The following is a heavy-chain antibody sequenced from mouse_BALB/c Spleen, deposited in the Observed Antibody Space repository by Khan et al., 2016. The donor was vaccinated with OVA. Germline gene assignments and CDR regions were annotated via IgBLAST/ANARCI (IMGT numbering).Heavy chain of an antibody. V-gene: IGHV5-6*01. CDR1: GFTFSTYG. D-gene: IGHD1-1*01. J-gene: IGHJ3*01. CDR3: TRLAYYYDREGFAY. CDR2: VSTGGSYT. Sequence: EVQVVESGGDLVKPGGSLKLSCAASGFTFSTYGMSWVRQAPDKRLEWVATVSTGGSYTYYPDSVKGRFTISRDNAKNTLYLQMSGLRSEDTAMFYCTRLAYYYDREGFAYWGQGTLVTVSA.